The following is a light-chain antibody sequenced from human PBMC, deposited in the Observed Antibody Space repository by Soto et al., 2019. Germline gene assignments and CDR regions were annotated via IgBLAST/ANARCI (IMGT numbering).Light chain of an antibody. Sequence: DIQMTQSPSSVSASVGDRVSITCRASQGIGSQLAWYQQKPGKAPKLLIHAASPLQRGVPSRFSGSGSGTDFTLTITSLQSEDFATYYCQQANAFPRTFGQGTKVEIE. V-gene: IGKV1-12*01. CDR3: QQANAFPRT. CDR2: AAS. CDR1: QGIGSQ. J-gene: IGKJ1*01.